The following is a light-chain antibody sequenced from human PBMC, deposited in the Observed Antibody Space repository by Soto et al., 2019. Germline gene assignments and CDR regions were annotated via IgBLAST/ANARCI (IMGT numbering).Light chain of an antibody. CDR2: KVS. J-gene: IGKJ1*01. Sequence: DVVMTQSPLSLPVTLGQPASISCRSSQTLLGSDGNTYLNWFQQRPGQSPRRLIYKVSNRDSGVPDRFSGSGSGTNCTLQISRVEAEDVGIYYCMQGTHYPPWTFGQGTKVEIK. CDR1: QTLLGSDGNTY. V-gene: IGKV2-30*01. CDR3: MQGTHYPPWT.